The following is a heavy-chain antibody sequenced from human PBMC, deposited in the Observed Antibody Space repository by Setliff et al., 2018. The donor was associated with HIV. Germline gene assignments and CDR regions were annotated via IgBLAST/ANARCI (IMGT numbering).Heavy chain of an antibody. D-gene: IGHD3-16*01. J-gene: IGHJ4*02. Sequence: ASVKVSCKASGYTFTSYYIYWVRQAPGQGLQWMGIISPGDGSTIYAQKFQGRVTMTRDTSTSTLYMELSSLRSEDTAVYYCARDATYDYVWGTSSLVLDYWGQGTLVTVSS. CDR1: GYTFTSYY. V-gene: IGHV1-46*01. CDR3: ARDATYDYVWGTSSLVLDY. CDR2: ISPGDGST.